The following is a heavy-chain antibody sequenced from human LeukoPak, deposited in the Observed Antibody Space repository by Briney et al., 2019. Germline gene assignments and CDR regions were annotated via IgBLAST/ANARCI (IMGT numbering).Heavy chain of an antibody. CDR1: GFTFSSYA. D-gene: IGHD1-26*01. CDR3: VRDRGTYRPIDY. Sequence: GRSLRLSCAASGFTFSSYAMHWVRQAPGKGLEWVAVISYDGSNKYYADSVKGRFTISRDNAQNSLYLQMNSLRAEDTAIYYCVRDRGTYRPIDYWGQGTLVTVSS. V-gene: IGHV3-30-3*01. J-gene: IGHJ4*02. CDR2: ISYDGSNK.